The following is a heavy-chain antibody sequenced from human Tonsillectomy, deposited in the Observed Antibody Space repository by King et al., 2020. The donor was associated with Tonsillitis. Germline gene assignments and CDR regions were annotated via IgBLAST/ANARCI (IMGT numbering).Heavy chain of an antibody. Sequence: GGWGGGVGERGGAVRLSCAASGFTLSASVMHGVRRVPGRGLEWVALIMYGGNQRYYADSAKGRFIISRDNFEKTLYLDMRKVRIDDTAIYYCAKELEGSWTFDQWGEGTMVTVSS. CDR2: IMYGGNQR. D-gene: IGHD3/OR15-3a*01. J-gene: IGHJ4*02. CDR3: AKELEGSWTFDQ. V-gene: IGHV3-30*02. CDR1: GFTLSASV.